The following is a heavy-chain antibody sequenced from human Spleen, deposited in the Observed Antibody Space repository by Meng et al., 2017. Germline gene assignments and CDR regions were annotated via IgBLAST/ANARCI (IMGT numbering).Heavy chain of an antibody. D-gene: IGHD5-24*01. J-gene: IGHJ2*01. CDR2: INWNGGST. CDR3: ARGRGNYPYWYFDL. Sequence: GGSLRLSCAASGFTFSSYNMHWVRQTPGEGLEWVSGINWNGGSTGYADSVKGRFTISRDNAKKSLYLQMNSLRAEDTALYYCARGRGNYPYWYFDLWGRGTLVTVSS. V-gene: IGHV3-20*04. CDR1: GFTFSSYN.